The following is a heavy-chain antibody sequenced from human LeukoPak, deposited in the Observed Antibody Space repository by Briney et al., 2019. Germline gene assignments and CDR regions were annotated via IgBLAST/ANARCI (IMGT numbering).Heavy chain of an antibody. CDR3: ARRGRWNDFDY. J-gene: IGHJ4*02. CDR2: IYYSGST. Sequence: SETLSLTCTVSGGSISSSSYYWGWIRQPPGKGLEWIGSIYYSGSTYYNPSLKSRVTISVDTSKNQFSLKLSSVTAADTAVYYCARRGRWNDFDYWGQGTLVTVSS. V-gene: IGHV4-39*01. D-gene: IGHD1-1*01. CDR1: GGSISSSSYY.